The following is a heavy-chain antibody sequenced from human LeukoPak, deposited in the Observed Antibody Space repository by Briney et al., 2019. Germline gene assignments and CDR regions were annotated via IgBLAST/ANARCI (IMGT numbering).Heavy chain of an antibody. CDR1: GGSISSYY. J-gene: IGHJ3*02. CDR2: IYYSGST. CDR3: ARLGYSGSYGDAFDI. Sequence: PSETLSLTCTVSGGSISSYYWSWIRQPPGKGLEWIGYIYYSGSTNYNPSLKSRVTISVDTSKNQFSLKLSSVTAADTAVYYCARLGYSGSYGDAFDIWGQGTMVTVSS. D-gene: IGHD1-26*01. V-gene: IGHV4-59*08.